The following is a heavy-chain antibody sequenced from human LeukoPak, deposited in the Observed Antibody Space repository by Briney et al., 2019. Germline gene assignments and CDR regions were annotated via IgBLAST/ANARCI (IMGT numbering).Heavy chain of an antibody. Sequence: PSETLPLTCTVSGGSISSTSYYWGCLRQPPGKGLEWIGSIYYSGSTYYNPSLKSRVTISVDTSKNQFSLKLSSVTAADTAVYYCARLPWTESSGWYMFDYWGQGTLVIVSS. CDR3: ARLPWTESSGWYMFDY. J-gene: IGHJ4*02. CDR1: GGSISSTSYY. CDR2: IYYSGST. V-gene: IGHV4-39*01. D-gene: IGHD6-19*01.